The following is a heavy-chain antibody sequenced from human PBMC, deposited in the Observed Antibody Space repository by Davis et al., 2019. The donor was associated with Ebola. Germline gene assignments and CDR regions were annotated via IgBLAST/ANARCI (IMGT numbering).Heavy chain of an antibody. D-gene: IGHD5-18*01. CDR2: IIPMLGIP. CDR3: ARDLGTAMATE. Sequence: AASVKVSCKASGGTFSTYAIDWVRQAPGQGLEWMGRIIPMLGIPNYAQRFQGRVTITADKSTSTAYMELSSLRSEDTAMNYCARDLGTAMATEWGQGTLVTVPS. CDR1: GGTFSTYA. V-gene: IGHV1-69*04. J-gene: IGHJ4*02.